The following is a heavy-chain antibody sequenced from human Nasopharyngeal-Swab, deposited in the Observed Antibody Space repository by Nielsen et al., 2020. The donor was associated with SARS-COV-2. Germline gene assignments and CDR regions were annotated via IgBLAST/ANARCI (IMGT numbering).Heavy chain of an antibody. D-gene: IGHD3-3*01. V-gene: IGHV1-18*01. CDR1: GYTFTSYG. CDR2: ISAYNGNT. CDR3: ARERLDYDFWSGTQPLGMDV. Sequence: ASVKVSCKASGYTFTSYGISWVRQAPGQGLEWMGWISAYNGNTNYAQKLQGRVTMTTDTSTSTAYMELRSLRSDDTAVYYCARERLDYDFWSGTQPLGMDVWGQGTTVTVSS. J-gene: IGHJ6*02.